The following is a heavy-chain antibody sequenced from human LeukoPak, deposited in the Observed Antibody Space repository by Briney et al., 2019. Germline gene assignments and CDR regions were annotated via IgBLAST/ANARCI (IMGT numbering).Heavy chain of an antibody. CDR3: ARGSSYCTSTSCTESWFDP. Sequence: SETLSLTCTVSGGSISSYYWSWIRQPPGKGLEWIGYIYYSGSTNYNPSLKSRVTISVDTSKNQFSLKLSSVTAADTAVYYCARGSSYCTSTSCTESWFDPWGQGTLVTVSS. D-gene: IGHD2-2*01. J-gene: IGHJ5*02. V-gene: IGHV4-59*12. CDR2: IYYSGST. CDR1: GGSISSYY.